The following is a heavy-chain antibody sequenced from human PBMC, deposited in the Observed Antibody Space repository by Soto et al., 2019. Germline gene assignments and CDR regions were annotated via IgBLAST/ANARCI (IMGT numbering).Heavy chain of an antibody. V-gene: IGHV4-30-4*01. J-gene: IGHJ6*02. CDR3: ARDGSSWGGYYYYYGMDV. CDR1: GGSISSGDYY. D-gene: IGHD6-6*01. Sequence: PSETLSLTCTVSGGSISSGDYYWSWIRQPPGKGLEWIGYIYYSGSTYYNPSLKSRVTISVDTSKNQFSLKPSSVTAADTAVYYCARDGSSWGGYYYYYGMDVWGQGTTVTVSS. CDR2: IYYSGST.